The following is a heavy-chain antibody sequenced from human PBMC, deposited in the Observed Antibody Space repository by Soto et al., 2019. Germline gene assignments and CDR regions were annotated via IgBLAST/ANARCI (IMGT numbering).Heavy chain of an antibody. CDR1: GGTFSSYT. Sequence: QVQLVQSGAEVKKPGSSVKVSCKASGGTFSSYTISWVRQAPGQGLEWMGRIIPILGIANYAQKFQGRVTITADKSTSTAYMEVRSLRFEDTAVYYCAGGYCSGGSCYRQGAFDIWGQWTMVTVSS. CDR3: AGGYCSGGSCYRQGAFDI. CDR2: IIPILGIA. J-gene: IGHJ3*02. V-gene: IGHV1-69*02. D-gene: IGHD2-15*01.